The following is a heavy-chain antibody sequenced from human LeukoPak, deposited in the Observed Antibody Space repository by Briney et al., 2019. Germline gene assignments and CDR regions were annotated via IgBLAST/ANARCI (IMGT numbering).Heavy chain of an antibody. V-gene: IGHV1-18*01. CDR3: ARGIVVVPAARYYYGMDV. J-gene: IGHJ6*02. CDR2: ISAYNGNT. CDR1: GYTFTSYG. D-gene: IGHD2-2*01. Sequence: APVKVSCKASGYTFTSYGISWVRQAPGQGLEWMGWISAYNGNTNYAQKLQGRVTMTTDTSTSTAYMELRSLRSDDTAVYYCARGIVVVPAARYYYGMDVWGQGTTVTVSS.